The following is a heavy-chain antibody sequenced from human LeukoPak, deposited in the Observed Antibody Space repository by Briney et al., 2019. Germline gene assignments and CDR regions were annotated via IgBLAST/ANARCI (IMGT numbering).Heavy chain of an antibody. CDR2: INHSGST. V-gene: IGHV4-34*01. Sequence: SETLSLTCAVYGGSFSGYYWSWIRQPPGKGLEWIGEINHSGSTNYNPSLKSRVTISVDTSKNQFSLTLSSVTAADTAVYYCARVGLGYCSGGSCHHYYYGMDVWGQGTTVTVSS. CDR1: GGSFSGYY. D-gene: IGHD2-15*01. CDR3: ARVGLGYCSGGSCHHYYYGMDV. J-gene: IGHJ6*02.